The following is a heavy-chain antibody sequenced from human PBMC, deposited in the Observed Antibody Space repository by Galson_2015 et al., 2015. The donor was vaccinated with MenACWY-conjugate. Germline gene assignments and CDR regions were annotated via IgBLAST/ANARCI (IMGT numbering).Heavy chain of an antibody. D-gene: IGHD3-3*02. CDR2: ISGSGRST. V-gene: IGHV3-23*01. CDR1: GFTFSSYA. CDR3: AKDIRGRQDLHYYGMDV. J-gene: IGHJ6*02. Sequence: SLRLSCAASGFTFSSYALSWVRQAPGKGLEWVSTISGSGRSTYFADSVTGRFTISRDNSKNTLYLQMNSLRAEDTAVYYCAKDIRGRQDLHYYGMDVWGQGTTVTVSS.